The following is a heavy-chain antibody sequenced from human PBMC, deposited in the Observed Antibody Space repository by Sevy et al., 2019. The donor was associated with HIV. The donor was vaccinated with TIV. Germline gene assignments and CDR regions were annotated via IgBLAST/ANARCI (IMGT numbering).Heavy chain of an antibody. J-gene: IGHJ4*02. CDR2: IKSKTDGGTT. CDR3: TPDSKKRGLSGLLDF. CDR1: GFTFSNAW. V-gene: IGHV3-15*01. Sequence: GGSLRLSCAASGFTFSNAWMSWVRQAPGKGLEWVGRIKSKTDGGTTDYAAPVKGRFTISRDDSKNTLYLQMNSLKTEETAIYYCTPDSKKRGLSGLLDFWGQGTLVTVSS. D-gene: IGHD3-10*01.